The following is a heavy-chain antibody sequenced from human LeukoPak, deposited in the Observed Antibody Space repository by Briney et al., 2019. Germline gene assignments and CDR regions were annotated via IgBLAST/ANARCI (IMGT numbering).Heavy chain of an antibody. CDR3: AKELPYSGFDY. J-gene: IGHJ4*02. V-gene: IGHV3-30*18. CDR1: GFTFSSYG. D-gene: IGHD5-18*01. Sequence: PGGSLRLSCAASGFTFSSYGMHWVRQAPGKGLEWVAVISYDGSNKYYADSVKGRFTISRDSSKNTLYLQMNSLRAEDTAVYYCAKELPYSGFDYWGQGTLVTVSS. CDR2: ISYDGSNK.